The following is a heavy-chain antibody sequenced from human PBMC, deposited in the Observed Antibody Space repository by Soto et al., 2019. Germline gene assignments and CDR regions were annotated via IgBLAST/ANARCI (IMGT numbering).Heavy chain of an antibody. Sequence: EVQLLESGGGLVQPGGSLRLSCAASGFTFSSYAMSWVRQAPGKGLEWVSAISGSGGSTYYADSVKGRFTISRDNSKNTLYLQMNSLRAEDTAVYYCAKSLIRLLEWLTQYYFDYWGQGTLVTVSS. CDR1: GFTFSSYA. D-gene: IGHD3-3*01. CDR2: ISGSGGST. V-gene: IGHV3-23*01. CDR3: AKSLIRLLEWLTQYYFDY. J-gene: IGHJ4*02.